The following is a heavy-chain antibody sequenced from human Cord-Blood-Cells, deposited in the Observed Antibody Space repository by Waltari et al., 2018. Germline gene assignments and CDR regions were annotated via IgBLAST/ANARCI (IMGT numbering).Heavy chain of an antibody. D-gene: IGHD7-27*01. V-gene: IGHV4-39*01. CDR2: IYYSGST. CDR3: SLTGEKRYYFDY. CDR1: GGSISSSSYY. Sequence: QLQLQESGPGLVKPSETLSLTCTVSGGSISSSSYYRGWIRQPPGKGLEWIGSIYYSGSTYYNPSLKSRVTISVDTSKNQFSLKLSSVTAADTAVYYCSLTGEKRYYFDYWGQGTLVTVSS. J-gene: IGHJ4*02.